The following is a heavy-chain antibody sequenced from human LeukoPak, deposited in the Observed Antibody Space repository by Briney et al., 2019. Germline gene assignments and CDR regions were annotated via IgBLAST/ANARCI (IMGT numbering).Heavy chain of an antibody. Sequence: PGGSLRLSCAASGFTFSSYSMNWVRQAPGKGLEWVSSISSSSSYIYYADSVKGRFTISRDNAKSSLYLQMNSLRAEDTAVYYCAREPSKDTAMVLDYWGQGTLVTVSS. CDR2: ISSSSSYI. CDR1: GFTFSSYS. V-gene: IGHV3-21*01. J-gene: IGHJ4*02. CDR3: AREPSKDTAMVLDY. D-gene: IGHD5-18*01.